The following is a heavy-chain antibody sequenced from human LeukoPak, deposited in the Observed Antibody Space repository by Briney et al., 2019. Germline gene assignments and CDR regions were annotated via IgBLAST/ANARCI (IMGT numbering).Heavy chain of an antibody. CDR2: IYYSGST. Sequence: SETLSLTCTVSGGSISSGDYYWSWIRHPPGKALEWIGYIYYSGSTYYNPSLKSRVTILVDTSKNQFSLKLSSVTAADTAVYSYASKSPYSGSFGPRWVQGTLVTVYS. V-gene: IGHV4-30-4*08. CDR3: ASKSPYSGSFGPR. J-gene: IGHJ4*02. CDR1: GGSISSGDYY. D-gene: IGHD1-26*01.